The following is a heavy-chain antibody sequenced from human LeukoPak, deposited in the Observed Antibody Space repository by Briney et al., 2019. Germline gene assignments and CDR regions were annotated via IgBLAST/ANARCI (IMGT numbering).Heavy chain of an antibody. CDR2: ISSNGGST. CDR3: VKGPAGYEYPLNWFDP. CDR1: GFTFSSYA. D-gene: IGHD5-12*01. Sequence: PGGSLRLSCSATGFTFSSYAMHWVRRAPGKGLEYVSDISSNGGSTYYADSVKGRFTISRDNSKNTLYLQMSSLRAEDTAVYYCVKGPAGYEYPLNWFDPWGQGTLVIVSS. V-gene: IGHV3-64D*06. J-gene: IGHJ5*02.